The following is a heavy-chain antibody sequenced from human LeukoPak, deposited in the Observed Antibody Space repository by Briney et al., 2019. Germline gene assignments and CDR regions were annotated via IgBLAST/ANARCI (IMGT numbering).Heavy chain of an antibody. CDR2: ISGSGGST. D-gene: IGHD5-18*01. V-gene: IGHV3-23*01. Sequence: PGGSLRLSCSASGFTFSSYAMSWLRQAPGKGLEGVSDISGSGGSTYYADSVKGRFTISRDNSKNTLYLQMNSLRAEDTAVYYCAKVVYTYSYNFDYWGQGTLVTVSS. CDR3: AKVVYTYSYNFDY. CDR1: GFTFSSYA. J-gene: IGHJ4*02.